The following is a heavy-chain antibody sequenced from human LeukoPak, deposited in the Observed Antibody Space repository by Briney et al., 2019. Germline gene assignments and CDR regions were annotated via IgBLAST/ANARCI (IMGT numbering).Heavy chain of an antibody. D-gene: IGHD3-10*01. CDR3: ASGMVAEYYYYGMDV. CDR1: GYTFTSYY. Sequence: GASVKVSCKASGYTFTSYYMHWVRQAPGQRLEWMGWINAGNGNTKYSQKFQGRVTITRDTSASTAYMELSSLRSEDTAVYYCASGMVAEYYYYGMDVWGQGTTVTVSS. J-gene: IGHJ6*02. V-gene: IGHV1-3*01. CDR2: INAGNGNT.